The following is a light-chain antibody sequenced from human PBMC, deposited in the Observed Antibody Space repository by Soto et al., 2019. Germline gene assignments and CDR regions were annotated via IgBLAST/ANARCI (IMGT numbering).Light chain of an antibody. J-gene: IGKJ1*01. V-gene: IGKV3-20*01. CDR2: GAY. CDR3: QQYDSSPT. CDR1: QSVSSSY. Sequence: EIVLTQSPGTLSLSPGERAPLSCRASQSVSSSYLAWYQQKPGQAPRLLIYGAYSRATVIQDRFSGSGSGTEFTLTISRLEPEDFAVYYCQQYDSSPTFGQGTKGEIK.